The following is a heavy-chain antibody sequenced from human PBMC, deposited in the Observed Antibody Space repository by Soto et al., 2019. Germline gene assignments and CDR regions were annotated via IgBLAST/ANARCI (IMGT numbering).Heavy chain of an antibody. J-gene: IGHJ4*01. CDR2: IYSIGST. V-gene: IGHV4-39*01. Sequence: SETLPLTCTVIGDSISSSSYYWGWIRQPPGKGPEWIGSIYSIGSTYNNPSLRSRVSMSIDTSNDQFSLKLKSATAAAPALYFSARQRSPVVTQAYF. CDR1: GDSISSSSYY. D-gene: IGHD2-21*02. CDR3: ARQRSPVVTQAYF.